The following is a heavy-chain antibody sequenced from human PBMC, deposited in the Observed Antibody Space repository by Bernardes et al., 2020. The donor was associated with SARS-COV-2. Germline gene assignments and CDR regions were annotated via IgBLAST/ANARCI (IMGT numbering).Heavy chain of an antibody. Sequence: GGSLRLSCAASGFTFSIHSMNGVRQAPGKGLEWVSSISSRSSYTNYTDAVKGRFTISRDNAKNSLYLQMNSLRAEDTAVYYCARDWRIRYDFWSGYSVELFDPWGQGTLVTVSS. V-gene: IGHV3-21*01. CDR3: ARDWRIRYDFWSGYSVELFDP. CDR1: GFTFSIHS. D-gene: IGHD3-3*01. J-gene: IGHJ5*02. CDR2: ISSRSSYT.